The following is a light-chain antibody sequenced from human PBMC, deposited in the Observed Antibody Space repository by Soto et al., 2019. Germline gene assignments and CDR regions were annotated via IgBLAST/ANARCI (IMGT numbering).Light chain of an antibody. Sequence: QSVLTQPPSVSETPGQRVTISCSGSSSNVGSNSVQWYQQFPGTPPKLLIYSNNKRPSGVPDRFSGSKSGTSASLAISGLQADDEADYYCATWDDSLNAGVFGGGTTLTVL. J-gene: IGLJ3*02. CDR1: SSNVGSNS. CDR3: ATWDDSLNAGV. CDR2: SNN. V-gene: IGLV1-44*01.